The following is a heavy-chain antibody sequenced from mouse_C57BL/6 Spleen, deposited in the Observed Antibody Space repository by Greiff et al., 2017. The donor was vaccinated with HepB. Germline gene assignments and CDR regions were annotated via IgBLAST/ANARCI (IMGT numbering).Heavy chain of an antibody. V-gene: IGHV1-64*01. CDR1: GYTFTSYW. Sequence: QVQLQQPGAELVKPGASVKLSCKASGYTFTSYWMHWVKQRPGQGLEWIGMIHPNSGSTNYNEKFKSKATLTVDKSSSTAYMQLSSLTSEDSAVYYCARSHYDSRWYFDVWGTGTTVTVSS. CDR2: IHPNSGST. CDR3: ARSHYDSRWYFDV. D-gene: IGHD2-4*01. J-gene: IGHJ1*03.